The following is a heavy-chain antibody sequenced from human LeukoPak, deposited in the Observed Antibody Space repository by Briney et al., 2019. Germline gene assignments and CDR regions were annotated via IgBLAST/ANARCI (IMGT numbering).Heavy chain of an antibody. Sequence: NPSETLSLTCTVSGGSISSHYWTWIRQSPVKGLEWIGDISNSGSTSYNPSLKSRVTISIDTFKNQFSLKLSSVTAADTAVYYCGRDALVGYFSYYYMDVWGKGTTVTVSS. D-gene: IGHD2-15*01. V-gene: IGHV4-59*11. CDR2: ISNSGST. CDR3: GRDALVGYFSYYYMDV. CDR1: GGSISSHY. J-gene: IGHJ6*03.